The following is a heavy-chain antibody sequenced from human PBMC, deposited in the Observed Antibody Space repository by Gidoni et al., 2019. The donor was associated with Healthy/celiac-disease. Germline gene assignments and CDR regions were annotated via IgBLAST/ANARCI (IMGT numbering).Heavy chain of an antibody. CDR3: ARNLGYCSSTSCQTYGV. D-gene: IGHD2-2*01. CDR2: ISSSSSYI. J-gene: IGHJ4*02. V-gene: IGHV3-21*01. CDR1: GFTFSSYS. Sequence: EVQLVESGGGLVKPGGSLRLSCAASGFTFSSYSMNWVRQAPGKGLEWVSSISSSSSYIYYADSVKGRFTISRDNAKNSLYLQMNSLRAEDTAVYYCARNLGYCSSTSCQTYGVWGQGTLVTVSS.